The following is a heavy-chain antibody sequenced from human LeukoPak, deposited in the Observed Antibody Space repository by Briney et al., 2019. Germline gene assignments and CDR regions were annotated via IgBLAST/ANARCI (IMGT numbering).Heavy chain of an antibody. J-gene: IGHJ4*02. Sequence: GGSLRLSCAASGFTFSSYSTNWVRQAPGKGLEWFSYISSSSSTIYYADSVKGRFTISRDNAKNSLYLQMNSLRAEDTAVYYSARDATDITIFGVVIIGDFDYWGQGTLVTVSS. V-gene: IGHV3-48*01. CDR3: ARDATDITIFGVVIIGDFDY. CDR2: ISSSSSTI. CDR1: GFTFSSYS. D-gene: IGHD3-3*01.